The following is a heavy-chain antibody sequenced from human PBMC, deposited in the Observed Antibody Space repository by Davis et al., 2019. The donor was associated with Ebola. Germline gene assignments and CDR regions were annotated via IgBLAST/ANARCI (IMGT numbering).Heavy chain of an antibody. CDR3: AGAPLINYRTTGTTKGAFDI. J-gene: IGHJ3*02. D-gene: IGHD1-1*01. CDR1: GGSISSYY. CDR2: IYYSGST. Sequence: PSETLSLTCTVSGGSISSYYWSWIRQPPGKGLEWIGYIYYSGSTNYNPSLKSRVTISVDTSKNQFSLKLSSVTAADTAVYYCAGAPLINYRTTGTTKGAFDIWGQGTMVTVSS. V-gene: IGHV4-59*08.